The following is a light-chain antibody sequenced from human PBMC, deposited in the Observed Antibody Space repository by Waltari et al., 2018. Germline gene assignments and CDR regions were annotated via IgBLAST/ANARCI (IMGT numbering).Light chain of an antibody. CDR1: SSDVGSYNL. CDR2: EVS. J-gene: IGLJ1*01. CDR3: CSYAGSSTLL. V-gene: IGLV2-23*01. Sequence: QFALTQPASVSGSPGQSITISCTGTSSDVGSYNLVSWYQQHPGKAPKRMIVEVSKRPPRVSTRFSGSKSGNTASLTISGLQAEDEADYYCCSYAGSSTLLFGTGTKVTVL.